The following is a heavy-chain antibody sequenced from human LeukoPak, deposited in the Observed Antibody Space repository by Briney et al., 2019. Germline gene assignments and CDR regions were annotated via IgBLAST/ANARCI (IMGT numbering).Heavy chain of an antibody. J-gene: IGHJ3*02. V-gene: IGHV4-30-4*01. CDR1: GGSISSGDYY. CDR3: ARLRYFDWPYAFDI. D-gene: IGHD3-9*01. CDR2: IYYSGST. Sequence: PSETPSLTCTVSGGSISSGDYYWSWIRQPPGKGLEWIGYIYYSGSTYYNPSLKSRVTISVDTSKNQFSLKLSSVTAADTAVYYCARLRYFDWPYAFDIWGQGTMVTVSS.